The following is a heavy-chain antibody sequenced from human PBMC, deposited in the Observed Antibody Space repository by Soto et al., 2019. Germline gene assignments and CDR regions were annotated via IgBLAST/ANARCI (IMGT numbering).Heavy chain of an antibody. CDR2: INHSGST. J-gene: IGHJ4*02. Sequence: SETLCLTCAVDGGSFSDYYWSWIRQPPGKGVEWIGEINHSGSTNYNPSLKSRVTISVDTSKKQFSLKLRSVTAADTAVYYCARVNRGYYDFWSGQRDFDYWGQETLVTVSS. CDR1: GGSFSDYY. V-gene: IGHV4-34*01. CDR3: ARVNRGYYDFWSGQRDFDY. D-gene: IGHD3-3*01.